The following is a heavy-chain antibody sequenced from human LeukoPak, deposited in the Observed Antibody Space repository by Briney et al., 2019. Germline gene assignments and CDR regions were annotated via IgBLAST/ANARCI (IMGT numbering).Heavy chain of an antibody. D-gene: IGHD3-9*01. J-gene: IGHJ5*02. CDR2: ISSSSSYI. CDR3: ARGLRYTTFDP. V-gene: IGHV3-21*01. CDR1: GFTFSSYS. Sequence: GGSLRLSCAASGFTFSSYSMNWVRQAPGKGLEWVSSISSSSSYIYYADSVKGRFTISRDNAKNSLYLRMNSLGAEDTAVYYCARGLRYTTFDPWGQGTLVTVSS.